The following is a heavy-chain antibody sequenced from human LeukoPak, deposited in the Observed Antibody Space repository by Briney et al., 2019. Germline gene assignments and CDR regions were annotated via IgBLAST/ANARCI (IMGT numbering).Heavy chain of an antibody. CDR2: TYYRSKWYY. Sequence: SQTLSLTCAISGDSISSNSVAWNWIRQSPSRGLEWLGRTYYRSKWYYDYAVAVKSRITINPDKSKNQFSLQLNSVTPEDTAVYYCARDIAARRSGWFDPWGQGTLVTVSS. J-gene: IGHJ5*02. CDR1: GDSISSNSVA. D-gene: IGHD6-13*01. CDR3: ARDIAARRSGWFDP. V-gene: IGHV6-1*01.